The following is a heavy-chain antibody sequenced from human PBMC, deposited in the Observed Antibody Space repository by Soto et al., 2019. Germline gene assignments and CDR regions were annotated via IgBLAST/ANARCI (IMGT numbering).Heavy chain of an antibody. V-gene: IGHV1-18*01. Sequence: QVHLMQSGAEVKKPGASVKVSCKASGYTFTSYGISWVRQAPGLGLEWMGWISPYNDDTDYAQNLQGRITMTTDTSARLAYIQLRVPTTDDTAACFCYMEVCYAGSGNYSFAYSPPRSYGMDVWGQGTTVTVSS. J-gene: IGHJ6*02. CDR2: ISPYNDDT. CDR3: YMEVCYAGSGNYSFAYSPPRSYGMDV. CDR1: GYTFTSYG. D-gene: IGHD3-16*01.